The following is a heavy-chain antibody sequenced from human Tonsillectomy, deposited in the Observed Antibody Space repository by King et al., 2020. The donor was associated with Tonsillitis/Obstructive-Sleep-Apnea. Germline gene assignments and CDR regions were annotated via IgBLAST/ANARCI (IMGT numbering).Heavy chain of an antibody. CDR1: AYTFNRYW. Sequence: VQLVESGAEVKQPGESLRISCQGSAYTFNRYWIAWVRQMPGKGLEWVGIIYPGDSETRYSPSFQGQVTISADNSISIAYLQRSSLKASDSAMYYCARQEYCSGGSCYYYYGMDVWGQGTSVTVS. V-gene: IGHV5-51*01. J-gene: IGHJ6*02. D-gene: IGHD2-15*01. CDR2: IYPGDSET. CDR3: ARQEYCSGGSCYYYYGMDV.